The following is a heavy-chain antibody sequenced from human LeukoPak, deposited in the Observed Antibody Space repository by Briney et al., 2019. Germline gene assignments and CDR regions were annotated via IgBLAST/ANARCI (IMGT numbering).Heavy chain of an antibody. V-gene: IGHV4-61*09. CDR1: GGSISSGSYY. J-gene: IGHJ5*02. CDR2: IYTSGST. D-gene: IGHD2-15*01. CDR3: AKAACSGGSCSFDP. Sequence: PSETLSLTCTVSGGSISSGSYYWSWIRQPAGKGLEWIGHIYTSGSTNYNPSLKSRVTISVDTSKNQFSLKLSSVTAADTAVYYCAKAACSGGSCSFDPSGQGTLVTVSS.